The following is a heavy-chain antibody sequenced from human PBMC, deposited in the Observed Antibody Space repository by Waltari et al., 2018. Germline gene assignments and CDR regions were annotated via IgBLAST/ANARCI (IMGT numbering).Heavy chain of an antibody. CDR1: GFTFSNAW. CDR3: TTDLGYCSGGSCLLGY. Sequence: EVQLVESGGGLVKPGGSLRLSCAASGFTFSNAWMSWVRQAPGTGLEWVGRIKSKTDGGTTDYAAPVKGRFTISRDDSKNTLYLQMNSLKTEDTAVYYCTTDLGYCSGGSCLLGYWGQGTLVTVSS. CDR2: IKSKTDGGTT. D-gene: IGHD2-15*01. V-gene: IGHV3-15*01. J-gene: IGHJ4*02.